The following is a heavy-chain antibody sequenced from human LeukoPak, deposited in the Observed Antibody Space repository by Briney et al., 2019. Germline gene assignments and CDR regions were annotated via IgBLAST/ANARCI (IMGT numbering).Heavy chain of an antibody. V-gene: IGHV1-69*13. J-gene: IGHJ4*02. CDR2: IIPIFGTA. CDR3: ARANGLTVITFDY. D-gene: IGHD4-17*01. CDR1: GYTFTGYY. Sequence: GASVKVSCKASGYTFTGYYMHWVRQAPGQGLEWMGGIIPIFGTANYAQKSQGRVTITADESTSTAYMELSSLRSEDTAVYYCARANGLTVITFDYWGQGTLVTVSS.